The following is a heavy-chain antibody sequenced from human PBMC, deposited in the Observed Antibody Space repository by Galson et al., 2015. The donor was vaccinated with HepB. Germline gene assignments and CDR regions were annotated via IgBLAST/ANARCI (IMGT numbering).Heavy chain of an antibody. D-gene: IGHD3-22*01. CDR3: ARDGNGYYYVPFDL. V-gene: IGHV1-18*01. Sequence: SCKASGYKFTSYGISWVRQAPGQGLEWMAWISAYNGDTNYAQKFHGRVTMTTDTSKSTAYMELRSLRSDDTAVYYCARDGNGYYYVPFDLWGLGTMVTVSS. CDR2: ISAYNGDT. CDR1: GYKFTSYG. J-gene: IGHJ3*01.